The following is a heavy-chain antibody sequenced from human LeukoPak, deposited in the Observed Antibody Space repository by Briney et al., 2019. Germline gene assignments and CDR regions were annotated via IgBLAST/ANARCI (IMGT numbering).Heavy chain of an antibody. CDR1: GYTLTGYY. D-gene: IGHD3-9*01. J-gene: IGHJ4*02. V-gene: IGHV1-2*02. CDR3: ARVARDEYYDILTGYYSPHFDY. CDR2: INPNSGGT. Sequence: GASVKVSCKASGYTLTGYYMHWVRQAPGQGLEWMGWINPNSGGTNYAQKFQGRVTMTRDMSISTAYMELSRLRSDDTAVYYCARVARDEYYDILTGYYSPHFDYWGQGTLVTVSS.